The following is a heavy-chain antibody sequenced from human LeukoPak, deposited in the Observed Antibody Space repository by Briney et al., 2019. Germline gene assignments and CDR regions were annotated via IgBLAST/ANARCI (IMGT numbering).Heavy chain of an antibody. D-gene: IGHD3-10*01. CDR1: GFTFSSYA. Sequence: GGSLRLSCAASGFTFSSYAMSWVRQAPGKGLEWVSAISGSGGSTYYADSVKGRFTISRDNSKNTLYLQMNSLRAEDTAVYYCAKPRSTKIAYYYGSGRNTDYWGQGTLVTVSS. J-gene: IGHJ4*02. CDR2: ISGSGGST. CDR3: AKPRSTKIAYYYGSGRNTDY. V-gene: IGHV3-23*01.